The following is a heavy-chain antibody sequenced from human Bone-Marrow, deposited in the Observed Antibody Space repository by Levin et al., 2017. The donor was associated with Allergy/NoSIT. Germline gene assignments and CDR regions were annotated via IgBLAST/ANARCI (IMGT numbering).Heavy chain of an antibody. CDR3: ETGYSGYLKV. D-gene: IGHD5-12*01. CDR1: GDTFNRYT. V-gene: IGHV1-69*02. CDR2: LNPILGVT. Sequence: KISCQASGDTFNRYTINWVRQAPGQGLEWMGRLNPILGVTNYAQKLQGRVTITADKSTSTAYMELSSLGSQDTAVYYCETGYSGYLKVWGQGTPVIVSS. J-gene: IGHJ4*02.